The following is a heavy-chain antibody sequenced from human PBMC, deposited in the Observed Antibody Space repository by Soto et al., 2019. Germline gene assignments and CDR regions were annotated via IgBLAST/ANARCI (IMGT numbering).Heavy chain of an antibody. D-gene: IGHD6-13*01. Sequence: PSETLSLTCTVSGGPIRSYYWTWIRQPPGKGLEWIGYIYYSESTNYNPSLKSRVTISVDTSKNQFSLKLSSVTAADTAVYYCARAVRRAAAGTNGMDVWGQGTTVTVSS. J-gene: IGHJ6*02. CDR3: ARAVRRAAAGTNGMDV. V-gene: IGHV4-59*12. CDR2: IYYSEST. CDR1: GGPIRSYY.